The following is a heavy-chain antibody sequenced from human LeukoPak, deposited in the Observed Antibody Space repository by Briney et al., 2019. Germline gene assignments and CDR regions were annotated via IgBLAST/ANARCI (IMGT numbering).Heavy chain of an antibody. V-gene: IGHV4-38-2*02. Sequence: SETLSLTCTVSGSSISSGYYWGWIRQPPGKGLEWIGSIYYTGSTYSNPSLESRVTISLETSKTQFSLKLNSVTAADMAVYYCARAPITSPFYFDYWGQGTLVTVSS. CDR1: GSSISSGYY. CDR2: IYYTGST. D-gene: IGHD2-2*01. J-gene: IGHJ4*02. CDR3: ARAPITSPFYFDY.